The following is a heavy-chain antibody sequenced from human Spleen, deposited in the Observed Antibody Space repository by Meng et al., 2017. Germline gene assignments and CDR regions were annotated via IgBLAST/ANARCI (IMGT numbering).Heavy chain of an antibody. CDR1: GYSFTSYW. Sequence: GESLKISCKGSGYSFTSYWIGWVRQMPGKGLEWMGIIYPGDSDTRYSPSFQGQVTISADKSISTAYLQWSSLKASDTAMYYCASGRGGHDFGHAFDIWGQGTMVTVSS. CDR3: ASGRGGHDFGHAFDI. V-gene: IGHV5-51*01. D-gene: IGHD5-12*01. J-gene: IGHJ3*02. CDR2: IYPGDSDT.